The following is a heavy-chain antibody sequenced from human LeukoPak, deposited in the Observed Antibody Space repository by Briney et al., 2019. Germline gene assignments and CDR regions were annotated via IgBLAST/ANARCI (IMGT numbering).Heavy chain of an antibody. CDR1: GFTVSSNF. CDR2: ISSSSSYI. J-gene: IGHJ4*02. CDR3: ARDGYCSSTSCYDFDY. D-gene: IGHD2-2*03. Sequence: GGSLTLSCAASGFTVSSNFMSWVRQAPGKGLEWVSSISSSSSYIYYADSMKGRFTISRDNAKNSLYLQMNSLRAEDTAVYYCARDGYCSSTSCYDFDYWGQGTLVTVSS. V-gene: IGHV3-21*01.